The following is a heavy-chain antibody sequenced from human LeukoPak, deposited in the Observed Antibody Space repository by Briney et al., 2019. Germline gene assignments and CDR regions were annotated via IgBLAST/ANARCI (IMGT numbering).Heavy chain of an antibody. V-gene: IGHV4-34*01. CDR2: INHSGST. Sequence: SETLSLTCAVYGGSFSGYYWSWIRQTPGKGLEWIGEINHSGSTNYNPSLKSRFIMSVDTSKNQFSLRLRSVTAADTAVYYCARDQTGYSGYESGIWGQGTMVTVSS. D-gene: IGHD5-12*01. CDR3: ARDQTGYSGYESGI. CDR1: GGSFSGYY. J-gene: IGHJ3*02.